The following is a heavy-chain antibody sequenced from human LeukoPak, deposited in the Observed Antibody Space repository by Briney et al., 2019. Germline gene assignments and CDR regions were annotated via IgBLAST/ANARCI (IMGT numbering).Heavy chain of an antibody. CDR2: IYYSGST. V-gene: IGHV4-39*07. J-gene: IGHJ4*02. CDR3: ARGHCSSTSCYTFDY. D-gene: IGHD2-2*02. CDR1: GGSISSSSYY. Sequence: PSETLSLTCTVSGGSISSSSYYWGWIRQPPGKGLEWIGSIYYSGSTNYNPSLKSRVTISVDTSKNQFSLKLSSVTAADTAVYYCARGHCSSTSCYTFDYWGQGTLVTVSS.